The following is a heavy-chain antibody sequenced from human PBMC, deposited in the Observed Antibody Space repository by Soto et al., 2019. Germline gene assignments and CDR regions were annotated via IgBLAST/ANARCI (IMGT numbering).Heavy chain of an antibody. D-gene: IGHD4-17*01. CDR3: ATGSYGDYDY. V-gene: IGHV4-31*01. Sequence: QVQLQESGPGLVKPSQTLSLTCTVSGGSISSGGYYWSWIRQHPGKGLEWIGYIYYSGNTYYNPSLKXQVXMXRDTSKNQFSLKLSSVTAADTAVYYCATGSYGDYDYWGQGTLVTVSS. J-gene: IGHJ4*02. CDR1: GGSISSGGYY. CDR2: IYYSGNT.